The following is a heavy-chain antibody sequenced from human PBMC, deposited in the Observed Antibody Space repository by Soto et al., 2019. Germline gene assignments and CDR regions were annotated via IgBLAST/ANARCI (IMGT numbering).Heavy chain of an antibody. D-gene: IGHD3-16*01. CDR1: GYTFTSYD. CDR3: TRGIKYVDYSRWFGP. Sequence: QVQLVQSGAEVKKPGASVKVSCKASGYTFTSYDINWVRQATGQGLEYLGWMNPNSGNTGYVQKFQGRVTMTRDTSISTAYMELGSRRSEDTAVYYCTRGIKYVDYSRWFGPCGQGTRVPVSS. CDR2: MNPNSGNT. V-gene: IGHV1-8*01. J-gene: IGHJ5*02.